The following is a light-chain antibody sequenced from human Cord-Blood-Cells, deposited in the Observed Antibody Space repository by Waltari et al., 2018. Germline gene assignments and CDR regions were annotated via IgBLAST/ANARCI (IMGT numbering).Light chain of an antibody. V-gene: IGLV2-23*03. CDR1: RSEVGSYNL. CDR3: CSYAGSSTFEV. CDR2: EGS. Sequence: QSALPQPASVSWSPGQSITMSCTGTRSEVGSYNLVSRYQQHPGKAPKLMIYEGSKRPSVVSNRFSGSKSGNTASLTSPGHQAEDEDDYYCCSYAGSSTFEVFGGGTQLAVL. J-gene: IGLJ2*01.